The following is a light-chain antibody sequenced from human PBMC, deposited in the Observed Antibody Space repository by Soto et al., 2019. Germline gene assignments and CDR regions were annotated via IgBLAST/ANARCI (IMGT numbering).Light chain of an antibody. CDR1: SSDVGGYNY. CDR3: TSYAGSDIWV. J-gene: IGLJ3*02. V-gene: IGLV2-8*01. CDR2: EVS. Sequence: QSALTQPPSASGSPGQSVTISCTGTSSDVGGYNYVSWYQQYPGKAPKLMIYEVSKRPSGVPDRFSGSKSGKTACLTVSGLQAEDEADYYCTSYAGSDIWVFGGGTKLTVL.